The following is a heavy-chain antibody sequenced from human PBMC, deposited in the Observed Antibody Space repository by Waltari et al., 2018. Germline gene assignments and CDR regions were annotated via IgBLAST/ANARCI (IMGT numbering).Heavy chain of an antibody. CDR3: AKHPEAKVSGWSRGYFQH. CDR1: GFTFSSYA. J-gene: IGHJ1*01. CDR2: ISGSGGST. D-gene: IGHD6-19*01. V-gene: IGHV3-23*01. Sequence: EVQLLESGGNLVQPGGSLRLSCADSGFTFSSYAMSWVRQAPGKGLEWVSGISGSGGSTFYADSVKGRFTISRSNSENTLYLQMNSLRVEDTAVYYCAKHPEAKVSGWSRGYFQHWGQGTLLTVSS.